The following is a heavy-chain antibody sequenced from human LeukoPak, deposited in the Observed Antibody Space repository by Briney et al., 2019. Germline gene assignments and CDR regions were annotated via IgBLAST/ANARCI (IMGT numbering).Heavy chain of an antibody. V-gene: IGHV3-30*02. CDR1: GFTFSSYG. CDR3: ARDLTSLPKAVSGNGIDY. Sequence: GGSLRLSCAASGFTFSSYGMHWVRQAPGKGLEWVAFIRYDGSNKYYADSVKGRFTSSRDNAKNSLYLQMNSLRAEDTAVYYCARDLTSLPKAVSGNGIDYWGQGTLVHVSS. D-gene: IGHD6-19*01. J-gene: IGHJ4*02. CDR2: IRYDGSNK.